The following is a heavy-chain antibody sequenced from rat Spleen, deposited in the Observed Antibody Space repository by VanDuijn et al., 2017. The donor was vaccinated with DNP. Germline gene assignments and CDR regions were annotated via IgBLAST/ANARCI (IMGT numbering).Heavy chain of an antibody. V-gene: IGHV2-32*01. CDR2: IWSDGGT. Sequence: QVQLKESGPGLVQSSQTLSLTCTVSGFSLTNYHVHWVRQPPGKGLEWMGVIWSDGGTEYNSAVKSRLSISRDNSKSQVFLKINSLHTDDTAMYFCARVGIPVTAVPYYFDYWGQGVMVTVSS. CDR1: GFSLTNYH. D-gene: IGHD2-2*01. CDR3: ARVGIPVTAVPYYFDY. J-gene: IGHJ2*01.